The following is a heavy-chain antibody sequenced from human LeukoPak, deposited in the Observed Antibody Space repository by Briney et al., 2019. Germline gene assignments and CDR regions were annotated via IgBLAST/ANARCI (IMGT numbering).Heavy chain of an antibody. Sequence: ASVKVSCKASGYTFTSYAMHWVRQAPGQRLEWMGWINAGNGNTKYSQKFQGRVTITRDTSASTAYMELSSLRSEDTAVYYRARTGGSGDTAMAFDYWGQGTLVTVSS. CDR1: GYTFTSYA. CDR3: ARTGGSGDTAMAFDY. J-gene: IGHJ4*02. V-gene: IGHV1-3*01. CDR2: INAGNGNT. D-gene: IGHD5-18*01.